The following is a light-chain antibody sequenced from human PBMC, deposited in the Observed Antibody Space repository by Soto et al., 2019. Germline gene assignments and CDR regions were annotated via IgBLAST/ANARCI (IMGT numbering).Light chain of an antibody. CDR3: CSYAGSSTLV. V-gene: IGLV2-23*02. CDR1: SSDVGNYNL. J-gene: IGLJ2*01. CDR2: DVT. Sequence: QSVLTQPASVSGSPGQSITISCTGTSSDVGNYNLVSWYQHHPGKAPKLMVYDVTRRPSGVSNRFSGSKSGNTASLTISGFQAEDEADYYCCSYAGSSTLVFGGGTKLTVL.